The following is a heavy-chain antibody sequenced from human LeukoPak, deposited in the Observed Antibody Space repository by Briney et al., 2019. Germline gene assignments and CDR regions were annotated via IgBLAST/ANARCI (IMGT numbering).Heavy chain of an antibody. J-gene: IGHJ4*02. CDR2: IWYDGSNK. Sequence: QPGGSLRLSCAASGFTFSSYAMHWVRQAPGKGLEWVAVIWYDGSNKYYADSVKGRFTISRDNSKNTLYLQMNSLRAEDTAVYYCAKDLKYYDSSGYSVLGLIDYWGQGTLVTVSS. CDR1: GFTFSSYA. V-gene: IGHV3-33*06. D-gene: IGHD3-22*01. CDR3: AKDLKYYDSSGYSVLGLIDY.